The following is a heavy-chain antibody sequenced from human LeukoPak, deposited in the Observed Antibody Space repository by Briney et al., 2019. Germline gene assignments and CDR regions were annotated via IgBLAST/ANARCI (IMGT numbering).Heavy chain of an antibody. J-gene: IGHJ4*02. D-gene: IGHD5-12*01. Sequence: GGSLRLSCAAPGFTFSSYGMHWVRQAPGKGLEWVAVIWYDGSNNYYADSVKGRFTISRDNSKSTLYLQMSSLRAEDTAVYYCARGTSGYDDVNFDYWGQGTLVTVSS. CDR2: IWYDGSNN. CDR1: GFTFSSYG. V-gene: IGHV3-33*01. CDR3: ARGTSGYDDVNFDY.